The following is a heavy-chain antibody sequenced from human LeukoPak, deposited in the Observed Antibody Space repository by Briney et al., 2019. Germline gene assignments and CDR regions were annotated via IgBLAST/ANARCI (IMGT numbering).Heavy chain of an antibody. Sequence: ASVKVSCKASGYTFTSYGISWVRQAPGQGLEWMGWISAYNGNTNYAQKLQGRVTMTTDTSTSTAHMELRSLRSDDTAVYYCARLDSGSYYEDFDYWGQGTLVTVSS. D-gene: IGHD1-26*01. CDR3: ARLDSGSYYEDFDY. J-gene: IGHJ4*02. CDR2: ISAYNGNT. CDR1: GYTFTSYG. V-gene: IGHV1-18*01.